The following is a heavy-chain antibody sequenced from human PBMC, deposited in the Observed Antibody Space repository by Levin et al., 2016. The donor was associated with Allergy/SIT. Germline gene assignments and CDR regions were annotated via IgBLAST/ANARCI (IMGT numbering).Heavy chain of an antibody. D-gene: IGHD1-26*01. V-gene: IGHV1-69*10. Sequence: SVKVSCKASGDFFNSYVITWVRQAPGQGLEWMGGIVPRIGVPKYAQKFQGRVRITADASATTVYMELSSLKYDDTATFYCARGKGFEGAFFDSWGQGTLVTVSS. J-gene: IGHJ4*02. CDR1: GDFFNSYV. CDR2: IVPRIGVP. CDR3: ARGKGFEGAFFDS.